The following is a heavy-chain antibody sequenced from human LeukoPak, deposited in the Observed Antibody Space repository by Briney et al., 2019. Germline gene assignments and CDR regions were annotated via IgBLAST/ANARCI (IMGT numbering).Heavy chain of an antibody. CDR1: GFSVSSNY. V-gene: IGHV3-53*01. CDR3: ARVDCSGGSCYFYYYYYYMDV. Sequence: GGSLRLSCAASGFSVSSNYMGWVRQAPEKGLEWVSVIYSDGSTYYADSVKGRFTISRDNAKNSLYLQMNSLRAEDTAVYYCARVDCSGGSCYFYYYYYYMDVWGKGTTVTVSS. J-gene: IGHJ6*03. CDR2: IYSDGST. D-gene: IGHD2-15*01.